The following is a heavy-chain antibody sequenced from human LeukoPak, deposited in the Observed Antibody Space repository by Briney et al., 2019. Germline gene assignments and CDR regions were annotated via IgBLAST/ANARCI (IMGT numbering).Heavy chain of an antibody. CDR3: ASVIAASGTRNWYFDL. V-gene: IGHV1-46*01. J-gene: IGHJ2*01. Sequence: GASVKVSCKASGYTFTSYYMHWVRQAPGQGLEWMGIINPSGGSTSYAQKFQGRVTMTRDTSISTAYMELSRLRSDDTAVYFCASVIAASGTRNWYFDLWGRGTLVTVSS. D-gene: IGHD6-13*01. CDR2: INPSGGST. CDR1: GYTFTSYY.